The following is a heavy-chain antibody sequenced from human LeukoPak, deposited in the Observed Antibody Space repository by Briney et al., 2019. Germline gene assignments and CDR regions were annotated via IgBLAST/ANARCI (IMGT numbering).Heavy chain of an antibody. CDR3: ARGSSWSYDY. V-gene: IGHV3-21*06. Sequence: GGSLRLSCAASGFTVSSNYMSWVRQAPGKGLEWVASISNSGNNIYYPDSVKGRFTTSRDNAKSSLYLQMSSLRAEDTDVYYCARGSSWSYDYWGRGTLVTVSS. CDR1: GFTVSSNY. D-gene: IGHD6-13*01. J-gene: IGHJ4*02. CDR2: ISNSGNNI.